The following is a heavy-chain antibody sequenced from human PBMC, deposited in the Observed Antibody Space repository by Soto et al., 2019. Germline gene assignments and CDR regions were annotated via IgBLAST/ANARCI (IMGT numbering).Heavy chain of an antibody. D-gene: IGHD3-10*01. CDR2: INHSGST. CDR3: ASTMVRGVIMLDY. Sequence: SETLSLTCAVYGGSFSGYYWSWIRQPPGKGLEWIGEINHSGSTNYNPSLKSRVTISVDTSKNQFSLKLSSVTAADTAVYYCASTMVRGVIMLDYWGQGTLVTVSS. J-gene: IGHJ4*02. V-gene: IGHV4-34*01. CDR1: GGSFSGYY.